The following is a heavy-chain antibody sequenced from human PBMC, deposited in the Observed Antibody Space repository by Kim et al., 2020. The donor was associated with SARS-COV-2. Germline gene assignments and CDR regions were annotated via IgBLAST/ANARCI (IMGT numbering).Heavy chain of an antibody. V-gene: IGHV4-39*07. CDR1: GGSINSSSYY. D-gene: IGHD5-18*01. CDR3: ARLSDRAMAVDY. Sequence: SETLSLTCTVSGGSINSSSYYWGWIRQPPGEGLEWIGSIYYSGSTYYNPSLKSRVTISVDTSKNQFSLKLSSVTAADTAVYYCARLSDRAMAVDYWGQGT. J-gene: IGHJ4*02. CDR2: IYYSGST.